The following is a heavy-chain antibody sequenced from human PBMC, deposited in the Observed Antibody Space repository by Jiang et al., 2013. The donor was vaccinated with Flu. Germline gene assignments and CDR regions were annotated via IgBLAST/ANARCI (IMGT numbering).Heavy chain of an antibody. CDR2: IYHMGST. Sequence: QPPGKGLEWIGYIYHMGSTYYNPSLKSRVTISVDRSKNQFSLKLSSVTAADTAVYYCARGGYCSGGSCSNLLNWFDPWGQGTLVTVSS. CDR3: ARGGYCSGGSCSNLLNWFDP. V-gene: IGHV4-30-2*01. J-gene: IGHJ5*02. D-gene: IGHD2-15*01.